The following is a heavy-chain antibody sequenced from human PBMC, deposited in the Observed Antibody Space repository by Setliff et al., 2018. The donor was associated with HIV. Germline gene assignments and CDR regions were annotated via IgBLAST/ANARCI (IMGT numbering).Heavy chain of an antibody. CDR3: ARSIVVVVAATPLGWFDS. V-gene: IGHV4-38-2*01. Sequence: SETLSLTCAVSNYSISSGYYWDWIRQPPGKGLEWIGSIYHSENPYSNPSLKIRVTISVNTSKNQFSLKLSSVTAADTAVYYCARSIVVVVAATPLGWFDSWGQGTLVTVSS. J-gene: IGHJ5*01. CDR2: IYHSENP. D-gene: IGHD2-15*01. CDR1: NYSISSGYY.